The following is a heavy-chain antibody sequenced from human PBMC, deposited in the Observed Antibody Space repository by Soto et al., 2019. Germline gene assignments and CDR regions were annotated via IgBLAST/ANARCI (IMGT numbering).Heavy chain of an antibody. CDR2: IFHSGST. D-gene: IGHD6-13*01. V-gene: IGHV4-4*02. CDR1: GGSITSSNW. J-gene: IGHJ4*02. Sequence: SETLSRTCAVSGGSITSSNWWSWVREPPGGGLEWIGEIFHSGSTNYNPSLKSRVTISVDKSKNQFSLKLSSVTAADTAVYYCARVLNDGSSWFSRFFDYWGQGTLVTVSS. CDR3: ARVLNDGSSWFSRFFDY.